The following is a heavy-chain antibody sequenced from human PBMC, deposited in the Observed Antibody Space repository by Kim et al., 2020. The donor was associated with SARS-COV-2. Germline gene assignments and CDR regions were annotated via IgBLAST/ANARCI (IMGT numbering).Heavy chain of an antibody. J-gene: IGHJ4*02. CDR1: GGTFSSYA. CDR2: IIPIFGTA. Sequence: SVKVSCKASGGTFSSYAIRWVRQAPGQGLEWMGGIIPIFGTANYAQKFQGRVTITTDTSTSTAYMELSSLRSEDTAVYYCASHRLRDFVCLLAYWGQGTLVTVSS. D-gene: IGHD3-9*01. V-gene: IGHV1-69*05. CDR3: ASHRLRDFVCLLAY.